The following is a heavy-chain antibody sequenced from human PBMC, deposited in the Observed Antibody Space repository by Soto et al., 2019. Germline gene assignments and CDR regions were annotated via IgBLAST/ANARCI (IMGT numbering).Heavy chain of an antibody. CDR1: GFTFSSYA. D-gene: IGHD6-13*01. Sequence: PGGSLRLSCAASGFTFSSYAMIWVRQAPGKGLEWVSAISGSGGSTYYADSVKGRFTISRDNSKNTLYLQMNSLRAEDTAVYYCAKCKAQQPLRNWFDPWGQGTLVTVSS. CDR3: AKCKAQQPLRNWFDP. V-gene: IGHV3-23*01. J-gene: IGHJ5*02. CDR2: ISGSGGST.